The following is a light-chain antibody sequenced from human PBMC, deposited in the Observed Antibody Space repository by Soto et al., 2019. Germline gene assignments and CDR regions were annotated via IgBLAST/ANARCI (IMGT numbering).Light chain of an antibody. CDR1: QSVSSSS. V-gene: IGKV3D-20*02. CDR3: LQHRSDPT. J-gene: IGKJ5*01. CDR2: DAS. Sequence: EIVMTQSPGTLSLSPGERATLSCRARQSVSSSSLAWYQQKPGQAPRLLIYDASNRATGIPDRFSGTGSGTDFTLTISRLEPEDFATYYCLQHRSDPTFGQGRRLEI.